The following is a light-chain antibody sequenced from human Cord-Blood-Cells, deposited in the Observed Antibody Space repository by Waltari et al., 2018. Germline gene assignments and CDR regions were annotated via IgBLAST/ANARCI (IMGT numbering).Light chain of an antibody. CDR1: QDISNY. V-gene: IGKV1-33*01. CDR3: QQYNNPMYT. J-gene: IGKJ2*01. CDR2: DAS. Sequence: DIQMTQSQSSLSASVGDRVTITCQASQDISNYLNWYQQKPGKAPKLLIYDASNLETGVTSRFSGSGSGTDFTFTISSLQPEDIATYYCQQYNNPMYTFGQGTKLEIK.